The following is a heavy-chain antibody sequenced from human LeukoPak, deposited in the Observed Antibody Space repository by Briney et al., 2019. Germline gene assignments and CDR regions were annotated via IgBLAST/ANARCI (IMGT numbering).Heavy chain of an antibody. CDR2: IIPNLGTT. CDR3: ATTNDGGGYQWGDFFDF. J-gene: IGHJ4*01. V-gene: IGHV1-69*04. CDR1: GGTSNSHA. Sequence: GASVKVSCKASGGTSNSHAISWVRQAPGQGLEWMGRIIPNLGTTNRAQNFQDRVTLTADKSTNTAHMELTSLTSDDTAVYYCATTNDGGGYQWGDFFDFWGHGTLVTVSS. D-gene: IGHD3-22*01.